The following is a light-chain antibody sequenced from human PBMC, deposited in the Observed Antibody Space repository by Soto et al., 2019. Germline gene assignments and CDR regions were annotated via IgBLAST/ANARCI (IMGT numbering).Light chain of an antibody. CDR3: QQYDNIPPLT. CDR2: GAS. Sequence: DIQMTQSPSSLSASVGDRVTITCQASQDISNFLNWYQQKPGKAPKLLIYGASNLETGVPSRYSGSGSGIDFTFTISSLQPEDIATYYCQQYDNIPPLTFGGGTKVEIK. V-gene: IGKV1-33*01. CDR1: QDISNF. J-gene: IGKJ4*01.